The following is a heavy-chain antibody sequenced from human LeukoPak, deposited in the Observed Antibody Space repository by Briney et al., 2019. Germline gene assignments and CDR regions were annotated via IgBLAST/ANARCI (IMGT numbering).Heavy chain of an antibody. CDR2: IYHSGST. V-gene: IGHV4-38-2*02. D-gene: IGHD5-12*01. CDR1: GYSITGGYY. Sequence: PSETLSLTCTVSGYSITGGYYWGWVRQPPGKGLEWIGSIYHSGSTYYNPSLKSRLTISVDTSKNQFSLKLSSVTAADTAFYYCAREVATMADIDYWGQGTLVTVSS. J-gene: IGHJ4*02. CDR3: AREVATMADIDY.